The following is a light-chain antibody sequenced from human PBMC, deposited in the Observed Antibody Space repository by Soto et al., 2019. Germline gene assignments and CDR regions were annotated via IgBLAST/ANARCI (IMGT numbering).Light chain of an antibody. V-gene: IGKV2-28*01. CDR2: LGF. CDR3: MQALQTPYT. J-gene: IGKJ2*01. Sequence: EIVMTQSPPSLTVTPGEPASISCSSSQRLLHSNGNIFLDWYLQKPGQSPQLLIYLGFNRASGVPDRVSGSGAGTDFTLKISRAEAEDAGIYYCMQALQTPYTFGQGTKLEIK. CDR1: QRLLHSNGNIF.